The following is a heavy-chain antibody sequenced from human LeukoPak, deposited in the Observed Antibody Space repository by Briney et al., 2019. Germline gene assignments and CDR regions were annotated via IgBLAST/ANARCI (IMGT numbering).Heavy chain of an antibody. J-gene: IGHJ6*03. D-gene: IGHD4-17*01. CDR1: GFTFSNAW. CDR3: TTQSYYGFYMDV. V-gene: IGHV3-15*01. CDR2: IKSKTDGGTT. Sequence: GGSLRLSCAASGFTFSNAWMSWVRQAPGKGLEWVGRIKSKTDGGTTDYAAPVKGRFTISRDDSKNTLYLQMNSLKTEDTAVYYCTTQSYYGFYMDVWGKGTTVTVSS.